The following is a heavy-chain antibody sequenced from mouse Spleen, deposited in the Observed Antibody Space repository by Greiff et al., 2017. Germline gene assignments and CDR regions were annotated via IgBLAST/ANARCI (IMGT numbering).Heavy chain of an antibody. V-gene: IGHV1-18*01. J-gene: IGHJ2*01. CDR1: GYTFTDYN. Sequence: VQLQQSGPELVKPGASVKIPCKASGYTFTDYNMDWVKQSHGKSLEWIGDINPNTGGTIYNQKFKGKATLTVDKSSSTAYMELRSLTSEDTAVYYCARSGSSLDYWGQGTTLTVSS. CDR3: ARSGSSLDY. D-gene: IGHD1-1*01. CDR2: INPNTGGT.